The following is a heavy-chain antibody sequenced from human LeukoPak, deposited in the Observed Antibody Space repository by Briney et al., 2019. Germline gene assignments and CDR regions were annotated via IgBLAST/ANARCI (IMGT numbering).Heavy chain of an antibody. Sequence: SETLSLTCAVYGGSFSGYYWSWIRQPPGKGLEWIGEINHNGSTNYNPSLKSRVTISVDTSKNQFSLKLSSVTAADTAVYYCARIVIVVVPAALYYYYYYMDVWGKGTTVTVSS. CDR2: INHNGST. J-gene: IGHJ6*03. CDR3: ARIVIVVVPAALYYYYYYMDV. CDR1: GGSFSGYY. V-gene: IGHV4-34*01. D-gene: IGHD2-2*01.